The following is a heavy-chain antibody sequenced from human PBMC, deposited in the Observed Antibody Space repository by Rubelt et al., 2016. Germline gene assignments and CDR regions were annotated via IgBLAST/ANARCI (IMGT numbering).Heavy chain of an antibody. CDR1: GFTVSSNY. CDR3: ATVPIRTVTSTFDY. J-gene: IGHJ4*02. CDR2: IYSGGST. D-gene: IGHD4-17*01. V-gene: IGHV3-53*01. Sequence: SGFTVSSNYMSWVRQAPGKGLEWVSVIYSGGSTYYADSVKGRFTISRDNSKNTLYLQMNSLRAEDTAVYYCATVPIRTVTSTFDYWGQGTLVTVSS.